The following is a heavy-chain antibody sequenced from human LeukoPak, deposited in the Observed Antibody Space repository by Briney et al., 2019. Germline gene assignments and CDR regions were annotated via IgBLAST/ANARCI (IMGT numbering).Heavy chain of an antibody. D-gene: IGHD6-6*01. CDR1: GFTFSSYG. J-gene: IGHJ4*02. Sequence: GGSLRLSCAASGFTFSSYGMHWVRQAPGKGLEWVAVISYDGSNKYYADSVKGRFTISRDNSKNTLYLQMNSLRAEDTAVYYCARADIEYSSSSADYWGQGTLVTVSS. CDR2: ISYDGSNK. CDR3: ARADIEYSSSSADY. V-gene: IGHV3-30*03.